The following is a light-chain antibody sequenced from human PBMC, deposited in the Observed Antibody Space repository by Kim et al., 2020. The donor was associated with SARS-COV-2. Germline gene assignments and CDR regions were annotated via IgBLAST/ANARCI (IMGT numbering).Light chain of an antibody. CDR3: NSRDSSGNHVL. CDR1: SLRSYY. V-gene: IGLV3-19*01. Sequence: ALGQTVRITCQGDSLRSYYASWYQQKPGQAPVLVIYAKNNRPSGIPDRFSGSSSGNTASLTITGAQAEDEADYYCNSRDSSGNHVLFGGVTQLTVL. J-gene: IGLJ2*01. CDR2: AKN.